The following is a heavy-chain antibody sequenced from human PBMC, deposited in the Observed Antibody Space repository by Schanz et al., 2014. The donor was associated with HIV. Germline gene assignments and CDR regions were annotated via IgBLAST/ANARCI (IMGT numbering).Heavy chain of an antibody. CDR3: AKVEDFYGSGSSEV. J-gene: IGHJ4*02. CDR1: GFTFSTCG. CDR2: IEYYGSKK. V-gene: IGHV3-33*06. Sequence: QVPFVEAGGGVVPPWRSLRLSCAASGFTFSTCGLPWVRPAPRKGMGGGAFIEYYGSKKYYADSVKGRFTISRDNSKNTLYLQMNSLRAEDTAVYYCAKVEDFYGSGSSEVWGQGTLVIVSS. D-gene: IGHD3-10*01.